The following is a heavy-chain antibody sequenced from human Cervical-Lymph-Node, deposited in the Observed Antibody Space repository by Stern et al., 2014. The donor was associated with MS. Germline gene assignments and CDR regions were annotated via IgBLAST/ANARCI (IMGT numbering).Heavy chain of an antibody. Sequence: VQLLESGGGLVKPGGSLRLSCVASGFTFSDHYMSWIRQAPGGGLEFVSYISNSGSFVNYADSVKGRFTISRDNAKDSLYLQMNSLRAEDTAVYYCSREPRLTDYWGQGTLVSVSS. CDR1: GFTFSDHY. CDR3: SREPRLTDY. CDR2: ISNSGSFV. V-gene: IGHV3-11*01. J-gene: IGHJ4*02. D-gene: IGHD2-21*01.